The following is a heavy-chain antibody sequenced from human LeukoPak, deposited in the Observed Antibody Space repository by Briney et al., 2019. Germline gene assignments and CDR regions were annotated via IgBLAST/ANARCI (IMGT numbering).Heavy chain of an antibody. CDR3: ARSYYDFWSGYYTMIDY. CDR2: IIPILGIA. J-gene: IGHJ4*02. Sequence: ASVKVSCKASGGTFSSYAISWVRQAPGQGLEWMGRIIPILGIANYAQKFQGRVTMTTDTSTSTAYMELRSLRSDDTAVYYCARSYYDFWSGYYTMIDYWGQGTLVTVSS. V-gene: IGHV1-69*04. D-gene: IGHD3-3*01. CDR1: GGTFSSYA.